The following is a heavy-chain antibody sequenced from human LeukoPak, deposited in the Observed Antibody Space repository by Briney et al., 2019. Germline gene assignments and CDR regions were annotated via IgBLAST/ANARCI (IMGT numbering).Heavy chain of an antibody. CDR1: GFIFSNYA. V-gene: IGHV3-66*04. J-gene: IGHJ6*03. D-gene: IGHD3-10*01. CDR3: ARHGSITMVRGRLRYYYMDV. Sequence: GGSLRLSCATSGFIFSNYAVNWVRQAPGKGLEWVSVIYSGSSTYYADSVKGRFTISRDNSKNTLYLQMNSLRAEDTAVYYCARHGSITMVRGRLRYYYMDVWGKGTTVTISS. CDR2: IYSGSST.